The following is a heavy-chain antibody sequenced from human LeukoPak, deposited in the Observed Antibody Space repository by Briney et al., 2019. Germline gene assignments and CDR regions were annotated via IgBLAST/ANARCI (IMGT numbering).Heavy chain of an antibody. CDR3: AKNGVTYYDFWSGFDY. J-gene: IGHJ4*02. CDR1: GFTFSSYA. D-gene: IGHD3-3*01. CDR2: ISGSGGST. Sequence: PGGSLRLSCAASGFTFSSYAMSWVRQAPGKGLEWVSAISGSGGSTYYADSVKGRFTISRDNSKNTLYLQMNSLRAEDTAVYYCAKNGVTYYDFWSGFDYRGQGTLVTVSS. V-gene: IGHV3-23*01.